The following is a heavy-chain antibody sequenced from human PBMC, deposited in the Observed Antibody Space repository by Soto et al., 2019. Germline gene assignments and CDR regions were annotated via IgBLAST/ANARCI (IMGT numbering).Heavy chain of an antibody. V-gene: IGHV1-69*06. CDR3: AMVVVVAATTTFGP. CDR1: GGTFSSYA. CDR2: IIPIFGTA. J-gene: IGHJ5*02. Sequence: SVKVSCKASGGTFSSYAISWVRQAPGQGLEWMGGIIPIFGTANYAQKFQGRVTITADKSTSTAYMELSSLRSEDTAVYYCAMVVVVAATTTFGPWGQGAVVAVSS. D-gene: IGHD2-15*01.